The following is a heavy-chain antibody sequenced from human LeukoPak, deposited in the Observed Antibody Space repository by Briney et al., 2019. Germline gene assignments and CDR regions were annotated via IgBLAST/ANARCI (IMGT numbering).Heavy chain of an antibody. D-gene: IGHD6-6*01. CDR1: GYTFTSYG. J-gene: IGHJ4*02. CDR3: AVSSSSHPNDY. Sequence: GASVKVSCKASGYTFTSYGISWVRQAPGRGLEWMGWISAYNGNTNYAQKLQGRVTMTTDTSTSTAYMELRSLRSDDTAVYYCAVSSSSHPNDYWGQGTLVPVSS. V-gene: IGHV1-18*01. CDR2: ISAYNGNT.